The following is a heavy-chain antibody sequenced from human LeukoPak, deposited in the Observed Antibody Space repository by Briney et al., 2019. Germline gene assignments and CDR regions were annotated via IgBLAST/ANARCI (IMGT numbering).Heavy chain of an antibody. D-gene: IGHD5-18*01. Sequence: GGSPRLSCAASGFTFSSYAMSWVRQAPGKGLEWVSVIYSGGSTYYADSVEGRFTISGDNSKNTLYLQMNSLRAEDTAVYYCARDRIELGGGTFDIWGQGTMVTVSS. CDR3: ARDRIELGGGTFDI. V-gene: IGHV3-53*01. J-gene: IGHJ3*02. CDR2: IYSGGST. CDR1: GFTFSSYA.